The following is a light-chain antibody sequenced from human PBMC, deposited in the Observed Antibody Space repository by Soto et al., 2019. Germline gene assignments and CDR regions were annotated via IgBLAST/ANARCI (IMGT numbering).Light chain of an antibody. CDR1: NTDVGDYNY. Sequence: QSALTQPASVAGSPGQSITISCTGSNTDVGDYNYVSWYRQLPGKAPQLIIFEVNKRPSGVPDRFSGSKFGNTASLTVSGLQAEDEADYYCSSYAGSNNVVFGGGTKLTVL. V-gene: IGLV2-8*01. CDR2: EVN. CDR3: SSYAGSNNVV. J-gene: IGLJ2*01.